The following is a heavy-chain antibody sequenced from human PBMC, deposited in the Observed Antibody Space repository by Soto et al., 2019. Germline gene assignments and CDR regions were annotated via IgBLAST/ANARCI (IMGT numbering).Heavy chain of an antibody. J-gene: IGHJ6*02. D-gene: IGHD3-16*01. Sequence: QPGGSLRLSCAGSGFTFPGSTMHWVRQASGKGLEWVGRIGSKTNSYATAYAASVKGRFTISRDDSKSTAYLQMNSLKSEDTAMYYCTRLGASQGYHYSDMGVWGQGTTVTVSS. CDR3: TRLGASQGYHYSDMGV. V-gene: IGHV3-73*01. CDR2: IGSKTNSYAT. CDR1: GFTFPGST.